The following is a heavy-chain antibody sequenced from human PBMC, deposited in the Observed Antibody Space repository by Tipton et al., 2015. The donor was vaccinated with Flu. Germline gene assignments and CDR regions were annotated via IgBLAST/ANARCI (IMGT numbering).Heavy chain of an antibody. CDR1: GGSFSGYY. D-gene: IGHD2-15*01. Sequence: TLSLTCAVYGGSFSGYYWSWIRQPPGKGLEWIGEINHSGSTNYNPSLKSRVTISVDTSKNQFSLKLSSVTAADTAVYYCATLLPEDYWGQGTLVTVSS. CDR2: INHSGST. J-gene: IGHJ4*02. CDR3: ATLLPEDY. V-gene: IGHV4-34*01.